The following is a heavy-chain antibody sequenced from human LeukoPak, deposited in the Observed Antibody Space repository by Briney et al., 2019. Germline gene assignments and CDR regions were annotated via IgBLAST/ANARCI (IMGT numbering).Heavy chain of an antibody. D-gene: IGHD5-24*01. CDR3: ARQWLQIDY. J-gene: IGHJ4*02. CDR2: ISSSGGTI. V-gene: IGHV3-48*03. Sequence: GGSLGLSCAASGFTFSSYEMNWVRQAPGKGLEWVSYISSSGGTIYYADSVKGRFTISRDNAKNSLYLQMNSLRAEDTADYYCARQWLQIDYWGQGTLVTVSS. CDR1: GFTFSSYE.